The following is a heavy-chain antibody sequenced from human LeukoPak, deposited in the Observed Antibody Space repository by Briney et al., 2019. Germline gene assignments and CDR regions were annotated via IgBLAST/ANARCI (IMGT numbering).Heavy chain of an antibody. CDR1: GGSFSGYY. J-gene: IGHJ4*02. CDR3: ARGIKSFDY. V-gene: IGHV4-34*01. Sequence: SETLSLTCAVYGGSFSGYYWSWIRQPPGKGLEWIGEINHSGSTNYNPSLKSRVTISVDTSKNQFSLKLSSVTAADTAVYYRARGIKSFDYWGQGTLVTVSS. CDR2: INHSGST.